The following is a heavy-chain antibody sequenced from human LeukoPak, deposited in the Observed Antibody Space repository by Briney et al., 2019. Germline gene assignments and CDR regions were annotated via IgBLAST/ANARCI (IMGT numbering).Heavy chain of an antibody. Sequence: GGTLRLSCAASGFTFSSYAMHWVRQAPGKGLEWVGVISYDGSNKYYADSVKGRFTISRDNSKNTLYLQMNSLRAEDTAVYYCARDPDTAMALYYFDYWGQGTLVTVSS. CDR2: ISYDGSNK. D-gene: IGHD5-18*01. CDR3: ARDPDTAMALYYFDY. CDR1: GFTFSSYA. V-gene: IGHV3-30*04. J-gene: IGHJ4*02.